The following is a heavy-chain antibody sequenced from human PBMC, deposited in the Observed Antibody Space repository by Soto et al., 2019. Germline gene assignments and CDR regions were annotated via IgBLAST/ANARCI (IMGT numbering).Heavy chain of an antibody. CDR2: INHSGST. V-gene: IGHV4-34*01. CDR1: GGSFSGYY. D-gene: IGHD6-6*01. J-gene: IGHJ5*02. Sequence: SETLSLTCAVYGGSFSGYYWSWIRQPPGKGLEWIGEINHSGSTNHNPSLKSRVTISVDTSKNQFSLKLSSVTAADTAVYYCARGSHSPYSSSSYWFDPWGQGTLVTVSS. CDR3: ARGSHSPYSSSSYWFDP.